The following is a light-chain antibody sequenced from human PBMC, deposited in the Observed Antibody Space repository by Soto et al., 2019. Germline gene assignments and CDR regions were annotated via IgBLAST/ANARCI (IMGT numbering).Light chain of an antibody. V-gene: IGKV3-15*01. CDR2: GAS. CDR3: QQYSEWPWT. Sequence: EIVMTQSPATLSVSPGERATLSCRASQRVSSSVAWYQHRPGQTPRPLMHGASTRAIGIPARFSGSGSGTEFTLTISSLQSEDFAVYYCQQYSEWPWTFGQGTKVEIK. J-gene: IGKJ1*01. CDR1: QRVSSS.